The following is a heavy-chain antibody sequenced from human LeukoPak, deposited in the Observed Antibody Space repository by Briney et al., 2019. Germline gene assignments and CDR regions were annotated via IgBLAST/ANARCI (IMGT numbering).Heavy chain of an antibody. CDR3: AKDREWEFNFDY. CDR2: ISGSGGST. J-gene: IGHJ4*02. Sequence: GGSLRLSCEASGFTFSSYAMSWLRQAPGKGLEWVSGISGSGGSTYYADSVKGRFTITRDNSKNTLYLQMNSLRAEDTAVYYCAKDREWEFNFDYWGQGTLVTVSS. CDR1: GFTFSSYA. V-gene: IGHV3-23*01. D-gene: IGHD1-26*01.